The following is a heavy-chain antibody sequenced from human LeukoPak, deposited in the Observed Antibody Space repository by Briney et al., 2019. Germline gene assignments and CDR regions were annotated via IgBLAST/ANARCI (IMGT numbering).Heavy chain of an antibody. CDR1: GGSISSSSYY. V-gene: IGHV4-39*01. Sequence: SETLSLTCTVSGGSISSSSYYWGWIRQPPGKGLEWIGSIYYSGSAYYNPSLKSRVTISVDTSKNQFSLKLSSVTAADTAVYYCARQNKIMITFGGVIVNWFDPWGQGTLVTVSS. CDR2: IYYSGSA. CDR3: ARQNKIMITFGGVIVNWFDP. J-gene: IGHJ5*02. D-gene: IGHD3-16*02.